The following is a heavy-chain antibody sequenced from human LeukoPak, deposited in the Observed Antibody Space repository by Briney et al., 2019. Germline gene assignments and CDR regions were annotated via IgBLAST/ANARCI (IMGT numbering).Heavy chain of an antibody. CDR2: IKQDGSEK. CDR1: GFTFSSYW. J-gene: IGHJ4*02. D-gene: IGHD2-21*01. V-gene: IGHV3-7*01. Sequence: GGSLRLSCAASGFTFSSYWMSWVRQAPGKGLEWVANIKQDGSEKYYVDSVKGRFTISRDNAKNSLYLQMNSLRAEDTAVYYCASERGDFLFDYWGQGTLVTVSS. CDR3: ASERGDFLFDY.